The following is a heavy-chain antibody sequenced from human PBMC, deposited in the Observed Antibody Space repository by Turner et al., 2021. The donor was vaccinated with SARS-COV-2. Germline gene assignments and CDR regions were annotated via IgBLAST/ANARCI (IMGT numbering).Heavy chain of an antibody. D-gene: IGHD4-4*01. Sequence: QLQLQESGPGLVKPSETLSLTCTVSGGSISSSSYYWGWIRQPPGKGLEWIGNIFYSGSTYYNPSLKSRVTISVDTSKNQFSLRLSSVTADDTAVYYCAKGSNDYIWGNHRRNWFDPWGQGTLVTVSS. CDR1: GGSISSSSYY. CDR2: IFYSGST. CDR3: AKGSNDYIWGNHRRNWFDP. V-gene: IGHV4-39*01. J-gene: IGHJ5*02.